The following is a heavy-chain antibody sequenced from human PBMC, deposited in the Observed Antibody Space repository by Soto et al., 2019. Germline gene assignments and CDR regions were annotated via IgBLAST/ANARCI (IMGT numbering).Heavy chain of an antibody. CDR1: GYPISSGYY. Sequence: SETLSLTCAVSGYPISSGYYWGWIRQPPGKGLKWIGIIHHSGSTYYNPSLRSRIAISVDTSKNQFSLKMPSVTAADTAVNYCARSSGYVPGGYWGQGMLVTVSS. D-gene: IGHD5-12*01. CDR3: ARSSGYVPGGY. CDR2: IHHSGST. J-gene: IGHJ4*02. V-gene: IGHV4-38-2*01.